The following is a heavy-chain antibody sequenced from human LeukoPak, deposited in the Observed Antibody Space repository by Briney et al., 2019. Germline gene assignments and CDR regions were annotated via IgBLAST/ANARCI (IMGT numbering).Heavy chain of an antibody. D-gene: IGHD3-22*01. Sequence: PSETLSLTCTVSGVSISTYYCSWIRQPPGKGLEWVGYIYYSGSTNYNPSLKSRVTISVDTSKNQFSLKLSSVTAADTAVYYCARLHYDSSGYYYFDYWGQGTLVTVSS. J-gene: IGHJ4*02. V-gene: IGHV4-59*01. CDR3: ARLHYDSSGYYYFDY. CDR2: IYYSGST. CDR1: GVSISTYY.